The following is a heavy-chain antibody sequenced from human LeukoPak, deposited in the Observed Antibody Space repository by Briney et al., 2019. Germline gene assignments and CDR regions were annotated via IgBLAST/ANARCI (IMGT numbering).Heavy chain of an antibody. CDR1: GYRFTSYW. CDR3: ARSRLGGYDILDY. V-gene: IGHV5-51*01. CDR2: IYPGDSDT. D-gene: IGHD3-22*01. Sequence: GESLKISCKGSGYRFTSYWIGWVRPMPGKGLGWMGIIYPGDSDTRYSPSFQGQVTISADKSISTAYLQWSSLKASDTAMYYCARSRLGGYDILDYWGQGTLVTVSS. J-gene: IGHJ4*02.